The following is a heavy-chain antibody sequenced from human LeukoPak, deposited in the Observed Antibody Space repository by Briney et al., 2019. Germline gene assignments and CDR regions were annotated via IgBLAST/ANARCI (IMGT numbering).Heavy chain of an antibody. J-gene: IGHJ6*03. D-gene: IGHD1-14*01. CDR2: IYTSGST. Sequence: SQTLSLTCTVSGGSISSGSYYWSWIRQPAGKGLEWIGRIYTSGSTNYNPSLKSRVTISVDTSKNQFSLKLSSVPAADTAVYYCARDGRLGTYYYDSYMDVRGKGSTVTVSS. V-gene: IGHV4-61*02. CDR3: ARDGRLGTYYYDSYMDV. CDR1: GGSISSGSYY.